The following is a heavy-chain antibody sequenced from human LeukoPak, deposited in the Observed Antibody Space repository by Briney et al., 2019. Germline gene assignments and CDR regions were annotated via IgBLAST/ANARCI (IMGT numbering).Heavy chain of an antibody. D-gene: IGHD3-16*01. J-gene: IGHJ4*02. CDR1: GFTFSSYS. Sequence: GGSLRLSCAVSGFTFSSYSMNWVRQAPGKGLEWVSSISSSSSYIYYADSVKGRFTISRDNAKNSLYLQMNSLRAEDTALYYCARDSITFSHSPGCKFDSWGQGTLVTVSS. CDR2: ISSSSSYI. CDR3: ARDSITFSHSPGCKFDS. V-gene: IGHV3-21*01.